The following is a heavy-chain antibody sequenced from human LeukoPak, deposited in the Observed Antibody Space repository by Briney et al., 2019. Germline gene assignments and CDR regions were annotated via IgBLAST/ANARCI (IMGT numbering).Heavy chain of an antibody. J-gene: IGHJ1*01. CDR2: IDDSGTT. V-gene: IGHV4-59*11. Sequence: SAPLSLTCTVSGASLRSLYWNWIRQPPGKGLEWIGYIDDSGTTNYNPSLQSRVTISVNTSRNQFSLRLTSVTAADTAVYYCAGCATMYGVEYFPQWGQGTLVSVPS. CDR1: GASLRSLY. CDR3: AGCATMYGVEYFPQ. D-gene: IGHD2-8*01.